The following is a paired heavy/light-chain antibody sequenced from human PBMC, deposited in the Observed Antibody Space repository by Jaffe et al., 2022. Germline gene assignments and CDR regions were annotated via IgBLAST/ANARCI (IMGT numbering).Light chain of an antibody. CDR3: QQFNSYPIT. V-gene: IGKV1-13*02. CDR2: DAS. J-gene: IGKJ5*01. Sequence: AIQLTQSPSSLSASVGDRVTITCRASQGISSALAWYQQKPGKAPKLLIYDASSLESGVPSRFSGSGSGTDFTLTISSLQPEDFATYYCQQFNSYPITFGQGTRLEIK. CDR1: QGISSA.
Heavy chain of an antibody. J-gene: IGHJ3*02. V-gene: IGHV4-38-2*01. CDR1: GYSISSGYY. CDR2: IYHSGST. CDR3: ARGYCSGGSCYNHDAFDI. D-gene: IGHD2-15*01. Sequence: QVQLQESGPGLVKPSETLSLTCAVSGYSISSGYYWGWIRQPPGKGLEWIGSIYHSGSTYYNPSLKSRVTISVDTSKNQFSLKLSSVTAADTAVYYCARGYCSGGSCYNHDAFDIWGQGTMVTVSS.